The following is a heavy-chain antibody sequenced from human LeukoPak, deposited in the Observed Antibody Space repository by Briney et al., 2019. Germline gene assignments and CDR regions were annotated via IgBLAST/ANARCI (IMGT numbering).Heavy chain of an antibody. CDR3: AKRDSSGYYYFDS. Sequence: GGSLRLSCAASEFTFSSYAMTWVRQAPGKGLEWVAAISGGGADTYYADSVRGRFTISRDNSRNTLYLQMNSLRAEDTAVYYCAKRDSSGYYYFDSWGQGILVAVSS. D-gene: IGHD3-22*01. CDR2: ISGGGADT. V-gene: IGHV3-23*01. CDR1: EFTFSSYA. J-gene: IGHJ4*02.